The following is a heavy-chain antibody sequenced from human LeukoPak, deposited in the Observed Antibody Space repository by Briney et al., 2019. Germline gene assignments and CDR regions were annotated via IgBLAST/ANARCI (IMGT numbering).Heavy chain of an antibody. CDR1: GFTFSSYA. J-gene: IGHJ4*02. V-gene: IGHV3-30*04. CDR2: ISYDGGNK. Sequence: PGRSLRLSCAASGFTFSSYAMHWVRQAPGKGLEWVAVISYDGGNKYYADSVKGRFTISRDNSKNTLYLQMNSLRAEDTAVYYCARDRGYSSGWPNFDYWGQGTLVTVSS. CDR3: ARDRGYSSGWPNFDY. D-gene: IGHD6-19*01.